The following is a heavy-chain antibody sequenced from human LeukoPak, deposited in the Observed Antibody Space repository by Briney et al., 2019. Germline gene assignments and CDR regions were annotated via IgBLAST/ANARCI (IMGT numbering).Heavy chain of an antibody. V-gene: IGHV3-48*03. D-gene: IGHD3-22*01. CDR2: ISSIGNTI. J-gene: IGHJ4*02. CDR1: GFTFRSYE. CDR3: ARESYVTMIIGDY. Sequence: PGGSLRLSCAASGFTFRSYEMNWVRQAPGKGLEWVSYISSIGNTIYYADSVKGRSTISRDNAKNSLYLQMNSLRAEDTAIYYCARESYVTMIIGDYWGQGTLVTVSS.